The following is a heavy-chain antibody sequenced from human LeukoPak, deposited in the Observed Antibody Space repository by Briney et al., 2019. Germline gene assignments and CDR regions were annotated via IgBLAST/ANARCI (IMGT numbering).Heavy chain of an antibody. J-gene: IGHJ3*02. Sequence: SQTLSLTCTVSGGSISSGDYHWSWIRQHPGKGLEWIGYIYYSGSTYYNPSLKSRGTISVDTSKNQFSLKLSSVTAADTAVYYCARLYTSFRAFDIWGQGTMVTVSS. CDR3: ARLYTSFRAFDI. D-gene: IGHD6-6*01. V-gene: IGHV4-31*03. CDR1: GGSISSGDYH. CDR2: IYYSGST.